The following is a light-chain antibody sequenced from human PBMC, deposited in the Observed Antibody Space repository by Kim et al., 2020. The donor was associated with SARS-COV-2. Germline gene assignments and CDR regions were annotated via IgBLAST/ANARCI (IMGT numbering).Light chain of an antibody. CDR1: QSVLYSSNNKNY. Sequence: DIVMTQSPDSLAVSLGERATINCKSSQSVLYSSNNKNYLAWYQQKPGQPPKLLIYCASTRESGVPDRFSGSGSGTDFTLTISSLQAEDVAVYYCQQYYSTPPVTFGGGTKVDIK. J-gene: IGKJ4*01. CDR2: CAS. CDR3: QQYYSTPPVT. V-gene: IGKV4-1*01.